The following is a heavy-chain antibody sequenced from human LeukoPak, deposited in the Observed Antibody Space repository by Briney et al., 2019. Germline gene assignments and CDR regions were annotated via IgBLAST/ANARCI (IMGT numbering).Heavy chain of an antibody. D-gene: IGHD6-19*01. V-gene: IGHV3-9*01. CDR3: AKDISSGLTDYYYGMDV. CDR2: ISWNSGSI. CDR1: GFTFDDYA. J-gene: IGHJ6*02. Sequence: GRSLRLSCAASGFTFDDYAMHWVRQAPGKGLEWVSGISWNSGSIGYADSVKGRFTISRDNAKNSLYLQMNSLRAEDTALYYCAKDISSGLTDYYYGMDVWGQGTTVTVSS.